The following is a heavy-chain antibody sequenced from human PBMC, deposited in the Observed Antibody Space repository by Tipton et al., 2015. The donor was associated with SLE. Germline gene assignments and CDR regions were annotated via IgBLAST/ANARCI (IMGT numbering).Heavy chain of an antibody. CDR3: ARGPFQRWPPGAY. V-gene: IGHV4-34*01. J-gene: IGHJ4*02. CDR2: IYQSGST. D-gene: IGHD6-19*01. CDR1: GGSFSGHY. Sequence: TLSLTCAVYGGSFSGHYWSWIRQPPGKGLEWIGEIYQSGSTNYNPSLKSRVTISVDTSKNQFSLKLRSVTAADTAVYYCARGPFQRWPPGAYWGQGTLVTVSS.